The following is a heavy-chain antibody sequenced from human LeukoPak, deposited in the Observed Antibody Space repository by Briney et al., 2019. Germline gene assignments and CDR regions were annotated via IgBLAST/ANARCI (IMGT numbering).Heavy chain of an antibody. D-gene: IGHD2-2*02. V-gene: IGHV1-69*01. CDR1: GGTFSSYA. J-gene: IGHJ6*02. Sequence: SVKVSCKDSGGTFSSYAISWVRQAPGQGLEWMGGIIPIFGTANYAQKFQGRVTITADESTSTAYMELSSLRSEDTAVYYCARDRAPRKMYQLLYISYYYYYGMDVWGQGTTVTVSS. CDR2: IIPIFGTA. CDR3: ARDRAPRKMYQLLYISYYYYYGMDV.